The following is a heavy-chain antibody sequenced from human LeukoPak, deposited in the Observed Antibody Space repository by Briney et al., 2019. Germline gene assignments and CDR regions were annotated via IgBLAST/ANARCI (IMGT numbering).Heavy chain of an antibody. CDR1: GGSISSYY. Sequence: SETLSLTCTEPGGSISSYYWSWIRQPPGQGQEWIGRIYTSGSTNYNPSLKSRVTMSVDTSKNQFSLKLSSVTAADTAVYYCARDSSGYYGSSAFDIWGQGTMVTVSS. V-gene: IGHV4-4*07. CDR2: IYTSGST. D-gene: IGHD3-22*01. CDR3: ARDSSGYYGSSAFDI. J-gene: IGHJ3*02.